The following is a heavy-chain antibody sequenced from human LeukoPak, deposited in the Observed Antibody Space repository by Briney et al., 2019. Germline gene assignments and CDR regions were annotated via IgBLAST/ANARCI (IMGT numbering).Heavy chain of an antibody. V-gene: IGHV3-23*01. CDR1: GFTFSSYA. D-gene: IGHD3-10*01. Sequence: GRSLRLSCAASGFTFSSYAMTWVRQAPGKGLQWVSTISVSGENTYYADSVKGRFTISRDISKSTLYLQMNSLRDEDTAVYYCAKYGSGSYYNGLYWGQGTLVTVSS. CDR3: AKYGSGSYYNGLY. J-gene: IGHJ4*02. CDR2: ISVSGENT.